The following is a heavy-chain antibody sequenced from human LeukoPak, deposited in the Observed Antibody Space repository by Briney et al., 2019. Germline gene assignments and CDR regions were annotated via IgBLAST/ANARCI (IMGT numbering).Heavy chain of an antibody. D-gene: IGHD5-18*01. CDR2: ISWSSANV. CDR3: ARMDTARLHAFDI. J-gene: IGHJ3*02. Sequence: PGGSLRLSCAASGFTFDDYAMHWVRQDPGKGLEWVSGISWSSANVGYADSVKGRFTISRDNAKNSLYLQMNSLRAEDTAVYYCARMDTARLHAFDIWGQGTMVTVSS. CDR1: GFTFDDYA. V-gene: IGHV3-9*01.